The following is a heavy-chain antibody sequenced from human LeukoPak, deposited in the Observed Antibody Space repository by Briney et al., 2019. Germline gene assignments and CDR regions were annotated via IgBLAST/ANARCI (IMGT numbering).Heavy chain of an antibody. J-gene: IGHJ3*02. V-gene: IGHV4-30-2*01. Sequence: SETLSLTCAVSGGSISSGGYSWSWIRQPPGKGLEWIGYIYHSGSTYYNPSLKSRVTISVDRSKNQFSLKLSSVTAADTAVYYCARSVPAATRAFDIWGQGTMVTVSS. CDR2: IYHSGST. CDR3: ARSVPAATRAFDI. CDR1: GGSISSGGYS. D-gene: IGHD2-2*01.